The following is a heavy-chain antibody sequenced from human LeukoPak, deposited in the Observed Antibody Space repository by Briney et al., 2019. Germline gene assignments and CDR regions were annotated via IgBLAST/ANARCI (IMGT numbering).Heavy chain of an antibody. J-gene: IGHJ6*02. CDR2: INHSGST. CDR1: GGSFSGYY. V-gene: IGHV4-34*01. Sequence: PSETLSLTCAVYGGSFSGYYWSWIRQPPGKGLEWIGEINHSGSTNYNPSLKSRVTISVDTSKNQFSLKLSSVTAADTAVYYCARGPDIVVVPAATAGMDVWGQGTTVTVSS. CDR3: ARGPDIVVVPAATAGMDV. D-gene: IGHD2-2*01.